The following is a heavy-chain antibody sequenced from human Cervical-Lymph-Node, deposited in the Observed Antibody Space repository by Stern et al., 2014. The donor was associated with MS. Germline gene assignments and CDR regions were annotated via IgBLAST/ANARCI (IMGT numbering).Heavy chain of an antibody. J-gene: IGHJ4*02. CDR3: ARRGVITLDFDH. CDR2: IFYTGFT. D-gene: IGHD3-16*02. CDR1: GGSVDHYY. Sequence: QLQLQESGPGLVKPSETLSLTCTVSGGSVDHYYWSWIRQTPGKGLEWLWYIFYTGFTHYNPSFESRLTIALAPSKTHFSQKLTSVTAADTALYYCARRGVITLDFDHWGQGALVTVSS. V-gene: IGHV4-59*08.